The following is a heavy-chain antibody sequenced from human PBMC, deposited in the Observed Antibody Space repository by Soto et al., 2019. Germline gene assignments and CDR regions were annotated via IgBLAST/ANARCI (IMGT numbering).Heavy chain of an antibody. V-gene: IGHV4-34*01. CDR3: ARGPDGGQQGY. CDR2: INHSGST. CDR1: GGSFSGYY. J-gene: IGHJ4*02. Sequence: PSETLSLTCAVYGGSFSGYYWSWIRQPPGKGLEWIGEINHSGSTNYNPSLKSRVTISVDTSKNQFSLKLSSVTAADTAVYYCARGPDGGQQGYWGQGTLVTVSS. D-gene: IGHD6-13*01.